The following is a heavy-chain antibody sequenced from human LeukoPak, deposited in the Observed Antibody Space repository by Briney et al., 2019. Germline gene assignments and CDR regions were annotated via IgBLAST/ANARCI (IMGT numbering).Heavy chain of an antibody. CDR2: IYHTGTT. Sequence: PSETLSLTCVVSDGSISNNNWWSWVRQSPGKGLEWIGEIYHTGTTNYNPSLKSRVTISVDKSKIQLSLKLNSVTAADTAVYYCARVNTQGVPSPWGQGTLVTVSS. CDR3: ARVNTQGVPSP. CDR1: DGSISNNNW. D-gene: IGHD2-15*01. J-gene: IGHJ5*02. V-gene: IGHV4-4*02.